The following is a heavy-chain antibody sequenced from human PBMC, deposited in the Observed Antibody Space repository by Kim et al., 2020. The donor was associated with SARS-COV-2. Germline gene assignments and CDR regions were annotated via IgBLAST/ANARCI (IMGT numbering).Heavy chain of an antibody. D-gene: IGHD6-6*01. V-gene: IGHV3-11*05. CDR1: GFTFSDYY. CDR3: ARADGSSGENWFDP. J-gene: IGHJ5*02. Sequence: GGSLRLSCAASGFTFSDYYMSWIRQAPGKGLEWVSYISSSSSYTNYADSVKGRFTISRDNAKNSLYLQMNSLRAEDTAVYYCARADGSSGENWFDPWGQGTLVTVSS. CDR2: ISSSSSYT.